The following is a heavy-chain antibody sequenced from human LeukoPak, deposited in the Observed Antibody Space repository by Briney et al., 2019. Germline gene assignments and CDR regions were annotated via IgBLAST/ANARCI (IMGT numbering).Heavy chain of an antibody. CDR1: GYTFTSYG. CDR3: ARDPIILSITIFGVGPGHGMDV. J-gene: IGHJ6*02. Sequence: ASVKVSCKASGYTFTSYGISWVRQAPGQGLEWMGWISAYNGNTNYAQKLQGRVTMTTDTSTSTAYMELRSLRSDDTAVYYCARDPIILSITIFGVGPGHGMDVWGQGTTVTVSS. D-gene: IGHD3-3*01. V-gene: IGHV1-18*01. CDR2: ISAYNGNT.